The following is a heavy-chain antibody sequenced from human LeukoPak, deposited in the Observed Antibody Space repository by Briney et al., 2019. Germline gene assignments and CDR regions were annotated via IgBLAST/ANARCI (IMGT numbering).Heavy chain of an antibody. Sequence: GGSLRLSCAASGFTFSSYSMNWVRQAPGKGLEWVSSISSSSSYIYYADSVEGRFTISRDNAQNSLYLQMNSLRAEDTAVYYCARDSYYYDSSGFIDWGQGTLVTVSS. J-gene: IGHJ4*02. V-gene: IGHV3-21*01. D-gene: IGHD3-22*01. CDR2: ISSSSSYI. CDR3: ARDSYYYDSSGFID. CDR1: GFTFSSYS.